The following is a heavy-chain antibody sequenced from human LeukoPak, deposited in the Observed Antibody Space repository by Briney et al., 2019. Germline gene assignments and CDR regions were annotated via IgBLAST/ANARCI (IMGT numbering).Heavy chain of an antibody. V-gene: IGHV3-30*04. D-gene: IGHD6-19*01. Sequence: GGSLRLSCAASGFTFSSYAMHWVRQAPGKRLEWVAVFSYDGSDIYYGDSVKGRFTISRDISKNTLYLQMNSLRAEDTAVYYCVKEQSSGGYRVADYWGQGTLVTVSS. CDR2: FSYDGSDI. CDR1: GFTFSSYA. CDR3: VKEQSSGGYRVADY. J-gene: IGHJ4*02.